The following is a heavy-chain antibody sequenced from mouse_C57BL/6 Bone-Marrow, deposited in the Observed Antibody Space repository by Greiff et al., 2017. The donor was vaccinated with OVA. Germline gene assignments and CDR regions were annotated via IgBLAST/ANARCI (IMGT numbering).Heavy chain of an antibody. CDR2: IHPSDSDT. J-gene: IGHJ3*01. V-gene: IGHV1-74*01. D-gene: IGHD1-1*01. CDR3: ARIGSSQAWFAY. CDR1: GYTFTSYW. Sequence: QVQLQQPGAELVKPGASVKVSCKASGYTFTSYWMHWVKQRPGQGLEWIGRIHPSDSDTNYNQKFQGKATLTVDKSSSTAYMQLSSLTSEDSAVYYCARIGSSQAWFAYWGQGTLVTVSA.